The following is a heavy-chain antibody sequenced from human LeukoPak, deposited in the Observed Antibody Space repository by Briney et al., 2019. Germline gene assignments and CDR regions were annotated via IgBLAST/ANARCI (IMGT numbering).Heavy chain of an antibody. V-gene: IGHV1-69*04. CDR2: IIPIFGIS. CDR1: GGTFSSYA. Sequence: GSSVKLSCKASGGTFSSYAISWVRQAPGQGLEWMGRIIPIFGISYYAQKFQGRVTITADKSTSTAYMELSSLRSEDTAVYYCAREDYGRRENAFDIWGQGTMVTVSS. D-gene: IGHD4-17*01. J-gene: IGHJ3*02. CDR3: AREDYGRRENAFDI.